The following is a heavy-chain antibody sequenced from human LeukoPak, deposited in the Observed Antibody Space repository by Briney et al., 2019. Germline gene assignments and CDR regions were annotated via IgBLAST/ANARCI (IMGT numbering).Heavy chain of an antibody. Sequence: GGSLRLSCAVSGFTFSDYYMSWVRQAPGKGLEWVSAISGSGGSTYYADSVKGRFTISRDSSKNTLYLQMNSLRAEDTAVYYCAKESPDYYDSSGYYYSEYDYWGQGTLVTVSS. CDR1: GFTFSDYY. D-gene: IGHD3-22*01. V-gene: IGHV3-23*01. CDR3: AKESPDYYDSSGYYYSEYDY. CDR2: ISGSGGST. J-gene: IGHJ4*02.